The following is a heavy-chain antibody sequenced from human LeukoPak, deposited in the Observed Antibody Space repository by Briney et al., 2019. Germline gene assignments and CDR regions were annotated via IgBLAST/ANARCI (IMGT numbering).Heavy chain of an antibody. CDR1: GFTFSSYG. D-gene: IGHD3-9*01. CDR2: IRYDGSNK. Sequence: GGSLRLSCAASGFTFSSYGMHWVRQAPGKGLEWVAFIRYDGSNKYYADSVKGRFTISRDNSKNTLYLQMNSLRAEDTAVYYCARDGHYDILTGYFQDWGQGTLVTVSS. J-gene: IGHJ1*01. CDR3: ARDGHYDILTGYFQD. V-gene: IGHV3-30*02.